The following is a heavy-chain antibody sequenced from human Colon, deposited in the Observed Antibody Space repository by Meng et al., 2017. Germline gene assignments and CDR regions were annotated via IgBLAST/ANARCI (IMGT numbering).Heavy chain of an antibody. CDR2: IRSSGTDV. Sequence: GESLKISCAASGFTFSIYSMNWVRQAPGKGLEWVSSIRSSGTDVYYADSVKGRFTISRDNAKNSLYLQMNSLRAEDTATYYCARGYCSGGNCYGLLLRAFDMWGQGTVVTVSS. V-gene: IGHV3-21*01. CDR3: ARGYCSGGNCYGLLLRAFDM. CDR1: GFTFSIYS. D-gene: IGHD2-15*01. J-gene: IGHJ3*02.